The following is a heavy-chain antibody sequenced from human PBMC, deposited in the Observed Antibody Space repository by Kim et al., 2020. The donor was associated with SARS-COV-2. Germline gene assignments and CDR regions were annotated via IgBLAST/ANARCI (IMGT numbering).Heavy chain of an antibody. Sequence: GGSLRLSCAASGFTFSSYGIHWVRQAPGKGLEWVAVISYDGSNKYYADSVKGRFTISRDNSKNTLYLQMNSLRAEDTAVYYCAKTYSGSYFDAFDIWGQGTMVTVSS. CDR1: GFTFSSYG. V-gene: IGHV3-30*18. J-gene: IGHJ3*02. D-gene: IGHD1-26*01. CDR2: ISYDGSNK. CDR3: AKTYSGSYFDAFDI.